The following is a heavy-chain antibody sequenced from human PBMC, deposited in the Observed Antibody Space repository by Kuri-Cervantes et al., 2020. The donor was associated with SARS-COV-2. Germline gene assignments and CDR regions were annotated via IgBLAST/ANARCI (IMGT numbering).Heavy chain of an antibody. CDR2: IYHSGST. CDR3: ARLPALPWYFDY. Sequence: SETLSLTCAVSGYSISSGYYWGWIRQPPGKGLEWIGSIYHSGSTYYNPSLKSRVTISVDTSKNQFSLKPSSVTAADTAVFYCARLPALPWYFDYWGQGTLVTVSS. CDR1: GYSISSGYY. V-gene: IGHV4-38-2*01. J-gene: IGHJ4*02.